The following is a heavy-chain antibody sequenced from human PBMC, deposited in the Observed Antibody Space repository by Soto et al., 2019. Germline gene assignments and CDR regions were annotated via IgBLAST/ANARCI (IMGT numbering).Heavy chain of an antibody. V-gene: IGHV3-7*03. Sequence: EVQLVESGGGLVQPGGSLRLSCAASGFTFSSYWMSWVRQAPGKGLEWVANIKQDGSEKYYVDSVKGRFTISRDNAKNSLYLQMNCLRAEDTAVYYCARITIFGVVKWRHYGMDVWGQGTTVTVSS. CDR3: ARITIFGVVKWRHYGMDV. J-gene: IGHJ6*02. CDR2: IKQDGSEK. D-gene: IGHD3-3*01. CDR1: GFTFSSYW.